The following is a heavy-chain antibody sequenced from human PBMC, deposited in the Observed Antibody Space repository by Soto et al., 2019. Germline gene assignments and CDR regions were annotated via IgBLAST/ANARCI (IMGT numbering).Heavy chain of an antibody. CDR1: GGSISSSSYY. D-gene: IGHD3-10*01. CDR3: ARTILGFGELLPTVFDY. Sequence: PSETLSLTCTVSGGSISSSSYYWGWIRQPPGKGLEWIGSIYYSGSTYYNPSLKSRVTISVDTSKNQFSLKLSSVTAADTAVYYCARTILGFGELLPTVFDYWGQGTLVTVSS. J-gene: IGHJ4*02. V-gene: IGHV4-39*01. CDR2: IYYSGST.